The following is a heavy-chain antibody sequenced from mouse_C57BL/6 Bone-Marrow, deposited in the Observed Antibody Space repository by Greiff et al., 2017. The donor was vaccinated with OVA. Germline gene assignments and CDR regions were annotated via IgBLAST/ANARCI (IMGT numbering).Heavy chain of an antibody. Sequence: EVKLMESGGDLVKPGGSLKLSCAASGFTFSSYGMSWVRQTPDKRLEWVATISSGGSYTYSPDSVKGRFTISRDNAKNTLYLQMSSLKSEDTAMYYCARHGYYGSFYYCDYWGQGTTLTVSS. J-gene: IGHJ2*01. CDR1: GFTFSSYG. V-gene: IGHV5-6*01. D-gene: IGHD1-1*01. CDR3: ARHGYYGSFYYCDY. CDR2: ISSGGSYT.